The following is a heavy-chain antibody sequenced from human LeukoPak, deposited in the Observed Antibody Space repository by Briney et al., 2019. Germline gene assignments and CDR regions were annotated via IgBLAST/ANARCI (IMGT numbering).Heavy chain of an antibody. J-gene: IGHJ6*03. CDR3: KSSSWYNYYYMDV. CDR2: ISSSSSTI. D-gene: IGHD6-13*01. V-gene: IGHV3-48*02. CDR1: GFTFSNYA. Sequence: GGSLRLSCAASGFTFSNYAMNWVRQAPGKGLEWVSYISSSSSTIYYADSMKGRFTISRDNAKNSLYLQMNSLRDEDTAVYYCKSSSWYNYYYMDVWGKGTTVTVSS.